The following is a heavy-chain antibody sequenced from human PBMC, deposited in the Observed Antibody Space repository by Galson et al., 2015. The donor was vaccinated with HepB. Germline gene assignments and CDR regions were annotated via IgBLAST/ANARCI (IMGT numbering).Heavy chain of an antibody. Sequence: SETLSLTCTVSGGSISSYYWSWIRQPPGKGLEWIGSIYYSGSTYYNPSLKSRVTISVDTSKNQFSLKLSSVTAADTAVYYCARPHYGGNPASFDYWGQGTLVTVSS. V-gene: IGHV4-39*01. CDR3: ARPHYGGNPASFDY. CDR1: GGSISSYY. CDR2: IYYSGST. D-gene: IGHD4-23*01. J-gene: IGHJ4*02.